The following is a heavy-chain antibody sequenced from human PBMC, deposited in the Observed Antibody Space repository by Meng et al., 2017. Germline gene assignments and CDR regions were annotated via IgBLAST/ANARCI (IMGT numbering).Heavy chain of an antibody. D-gene: IGHD4-23*01. V-gene: IGHV3-7*03. CDR3: ARDLRFFGGRAFDI. J-gene: IGHJ3*02. CDR2: IKQDGSKQ. Sequence: GGSLRLSCAASGFTFSSHYMSWVRQAPGKGLEWVANIKQDGSKQYYVDSVKGRFTISRDNAKNSLFLQINSLRAEDTALYYCARDLRFFGGRAFDIWGQGTMVTVSS. CDR1: GFTFSSHY.